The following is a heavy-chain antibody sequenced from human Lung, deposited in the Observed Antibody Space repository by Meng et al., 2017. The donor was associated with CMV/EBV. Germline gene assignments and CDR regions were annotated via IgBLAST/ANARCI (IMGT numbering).Heavy chain of an antibody. D-gene: IGHD2-2*01. CDR3: TREYRAYCSSTSCYAKMSAFWYFDL. CDR2: IRSKANGCAT. Sequence: CVRQASGKGLEWVGRIRSKANGCATAYAASVKGRFTVSRDDSKNTAYLQMNSLKTEDTAVYYCTREYRAYCSSTSCYAKMSAFWYFDLWGRGTLVTVSS. V-gene: IGHV3-73*01. J-gene: IGHJ2*01.